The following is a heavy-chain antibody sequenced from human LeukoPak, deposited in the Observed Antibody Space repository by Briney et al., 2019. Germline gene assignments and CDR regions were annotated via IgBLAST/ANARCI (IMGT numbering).Heavy chain of an antibody. CDR2: VWFDGSYE. CDR3: ARERNFYYFDY. D-gene: IGHD3-3*01. CDR1: GFKFTDYA. V-gene: IGHV3-33*08. Sequence: PGRSLRLSCVASGFKFTDYAIHWVRQVPGRGLEWVAVVWFDGSYELYADSVKGRFTISRDNAQNSLFLELNSLRGEDTAVYYCARERNFYYFDYWGQGALVTVSS. J-gene: IGHJ4*02.